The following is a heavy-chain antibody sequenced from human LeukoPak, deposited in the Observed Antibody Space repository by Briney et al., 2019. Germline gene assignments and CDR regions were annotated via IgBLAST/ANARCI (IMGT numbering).Heavy chain of an antibody. Sequence: ASVKVSCKASGGTFSSYAISWVRQASGQGLEWMGWMNPNTGNTGYAQKFQGRVTMTRDTSTSTAYMELRNLRSEDTAVYFCARSRYGDYSPWGQGTLVIVSS. V-gene: IGHV1-8*02. CDR1: GGTFSSYA. J-gene: IGHJ5*02. D-gene: IGHD4-17*01. CDR3: ARSRYGDYSP. CDR2: MNPNTGNT.